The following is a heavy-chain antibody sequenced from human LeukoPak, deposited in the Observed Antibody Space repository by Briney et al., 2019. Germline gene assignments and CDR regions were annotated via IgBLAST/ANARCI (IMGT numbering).Heavy chain of an antibody. V-gene: IGHV4-34*01. Sequence: KPTETLSLTCAVYGGSFSGYYRSWIRQPPGKGLECIGEINHSGSTNYNPSLKSRVTISVDTSKNQFSLKLSSVTAADTAVYYCARERNPNMITFGGVIAAIDYWGQGTLVTVSS. CDR1: GGSFSGYY. CDR3: ARERNPNMITFGGVIAAIDY. J-gene: IGHJ4*02. D-gene: IGHD3-16*02. CDR2: INHSGST.